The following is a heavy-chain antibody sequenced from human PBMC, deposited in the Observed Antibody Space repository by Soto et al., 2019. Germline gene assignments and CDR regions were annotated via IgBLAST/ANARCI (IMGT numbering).Heavy chain of an antibody. CDR2: IIPIFGTA. Sequence: GTSVKVSCKASGGTFSSCAISWVRQAPGQGLEWMGGIIPIFGTANYAQKFQGRVTITADKSTSTAYMELSSLRSEDTAVYYCARVLSGLYDFWSGPQQSDYYYYYGMDVWGQGTTVTVSS. D-gene: IGHD3-3*01. CDR3: ARVLSGLYDFWSGPQQSDYYYYYGMDV. CDR1: GGTFSSCA. J-gene: IGHJ6*02. V-gene: IGHV1-69*06.